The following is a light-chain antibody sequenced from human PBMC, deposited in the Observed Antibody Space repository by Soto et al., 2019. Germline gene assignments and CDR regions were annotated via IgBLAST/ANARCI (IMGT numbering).Light chain of an antibody. CDR3: QQYGRSPRT. CDR2: GAS. CDR1: QSVSSNY. J-gene: IGKJ1*01. Sequence: EIVLTQSPGTLSLSPGERATPSCRASQSVSSNYLAWYQQKPGQAPRLLIYGASSRATGIPDRFSGNASGTNFTLTVNRLEPEDFAVYFCQQYGRSPRTFGQGTKVDIK. V-gene: IGKV3-20*01.